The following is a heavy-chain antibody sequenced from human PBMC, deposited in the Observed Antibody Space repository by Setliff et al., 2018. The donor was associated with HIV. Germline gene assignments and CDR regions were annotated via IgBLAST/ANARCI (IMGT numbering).Heavy chain of an antibody. CDR2: ISWNRGSI. J-gene: IGHJ4*02. CDR1: GFTFDDYA. D-gene: IGHD2-2*01. V-gene: IGHV3-9*01. CDR3: VKGDCTSSSCELEF. Sequence: PGGSLRLSCAASGFTFDDYAMHWVRPAPGKGLEWVSGISWNRGSIGYADSVKGRFTISRDNAQNSVYLEMNSLQTEDTALYYCVKGDCTSSSCELEFWGQGTLVTVSS.